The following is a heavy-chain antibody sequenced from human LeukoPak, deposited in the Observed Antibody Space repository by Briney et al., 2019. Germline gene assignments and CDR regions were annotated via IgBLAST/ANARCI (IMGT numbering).Heavy chain of an antibody. CDR1: GFTFSSYA. Sequence: GGSLRLSCAASGFTFSSYAMHWVRQAPGKGLEWVAVISYDGSNKYYADSVKGRFTISRDNTKNTLYLQMNSLRAEDTAVYYWARDPLGVGAKSPAFDIWGQGTMVTVPS. V-gene: IGHV3-30-3*01. CDR2: ISYDGSNK. CDR3: ARDPLGVGAKSPAFDI. J-gene: IGHJ3*02. D-gene: IGHD1-26*01.